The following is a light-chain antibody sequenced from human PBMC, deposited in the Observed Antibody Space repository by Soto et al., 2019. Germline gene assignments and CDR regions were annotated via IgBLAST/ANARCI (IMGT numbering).Light chain of an antibody. CDR1: SSDVGSYNL. CDR2: EVS. CDR3: CSYAGSHVV. J-gene: IGLJ2*01. Sequence: QPALTQPASVSGSPGQSITISCTGTSSDVGSYNLVSWYQQHPGKAPKLMIYEVSKRPSGVSNRFSGSKSGNTASLTISGLQAEDEADYYCCSYAGSHVVFGGGTKLTVL. V-gene: IGLV2-23*02.